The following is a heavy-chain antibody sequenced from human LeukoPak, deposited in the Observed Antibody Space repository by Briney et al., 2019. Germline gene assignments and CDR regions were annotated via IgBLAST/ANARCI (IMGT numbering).Heavy chain of an antibody. CDR2: IYPADSDT. Sequence: GESLKISCKASGYSFASYWIACVRQMPAKSLEWMGIIYPADSDTRYSPSFQGQVTMSADKSISTAYLQWSSLKTSDTAMYYCARRRGGLLYYFDSWGQGTLVTDSS. CDR1: GYSFASYW. CDR3: ARRRGGLLYYFDS. V-gene: IGHV5-51*01. J-gene: IGHJ4*02. D-gene: IGHD2-21*02.